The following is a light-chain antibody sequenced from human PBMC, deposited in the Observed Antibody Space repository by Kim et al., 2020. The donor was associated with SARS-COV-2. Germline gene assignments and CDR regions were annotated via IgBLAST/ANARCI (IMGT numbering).Light chain of an antibody. CDR1: QSVSSSY. CDR2: GAS. J-gene: IGKJ4*01. Sequence: ELVLTQSPGTLSLSPGERATLSCRASQSVSSSYLAWYQQKPGQAPRLLIYGASSRATGIPDRFSGSGSGTDFTLTISRLEPEDFAVYFCLQYGSSPLTFGGGTKVYI. CDR3: LQYGSSPLT. V-gene: IGKV3-20*01.